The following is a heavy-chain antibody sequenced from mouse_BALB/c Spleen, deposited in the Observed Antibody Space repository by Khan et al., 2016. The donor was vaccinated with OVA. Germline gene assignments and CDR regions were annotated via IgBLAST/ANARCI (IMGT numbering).Heavy chain of an antibody. Sequence: VQLQQSGPELMKPGASVNISCKASGYSFTSYYIHWVRQSHGKSLEWIGYIDPFNGGTDYNQKFKGKATLTVDKSSSTAYMHLSSLTSEDSAVYYCARGAVVYWGQGTLVTVSA. CDR1: GYSFTSYY. CDR3: ARGAVVY. J-gene: IGHJ3*01. CDR2: IDPFNGGT. V-gene: IGHV1S135*01.